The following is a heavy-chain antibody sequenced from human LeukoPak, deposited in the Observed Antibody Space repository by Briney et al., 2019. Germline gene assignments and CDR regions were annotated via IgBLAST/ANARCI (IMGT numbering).Heavy chain of an antibody. D-gene: IGHD3-10*01. CDR2: ISYDGSNK. V-gene: IGHV3-30*18. J-gene: IGHJ4*02. CDR1: GFTFSSYG. CDR3: AKDVDLWYATYYFDY. Sequence: GRSLRLSCAASGFTFSSYGMHWVRQAPGKGLEWVAVISYDGSNKYYADSVKGRFTISRDNSKNTLYLQMNSLRAEDTAVYYCAKDVDLWYATYYFDYWGQGTLVTVSS.